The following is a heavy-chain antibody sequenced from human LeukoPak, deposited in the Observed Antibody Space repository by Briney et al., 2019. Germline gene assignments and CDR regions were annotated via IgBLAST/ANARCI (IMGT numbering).Heavy chain of an antibody. J-gene: IGHJ6*02. V-gene: IGHV3-23*01. CDR2: ISGSGGST. CDR1: GFTFSSYA. Sequence: PGGSLRLSCAASGFTFSSYAMSWVRQAPGKGLEWVSAISGSGGSTYYADPVKGRFTISRDNSKNTLYLQMNSLRAEDTAVYYCAKGSVAGRYYYYGMDVWGQGTTVTVSS. CDR3: AKGSVAGRYYYYGMDV. D-gene: IGHD6-19*01.